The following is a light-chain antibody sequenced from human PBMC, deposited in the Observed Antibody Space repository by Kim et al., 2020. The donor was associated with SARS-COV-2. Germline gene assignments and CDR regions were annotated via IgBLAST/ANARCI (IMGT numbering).Light chain of an antibody. J-gene: IGLJ3*02. CDR2: QHT. CDR3: QAWNSSTAV. V-gene: IGLV3-1*01. Sequence: VPPGQTASITCSGSKLGDKDAYWYQKKPGQSPVLVIYQHTKRPSGISQRFSGSSSGNTATLTISRAQTMDEADYYCQAWNSSTAVFGGGTKLTVL. CDR1: KLGDKD.